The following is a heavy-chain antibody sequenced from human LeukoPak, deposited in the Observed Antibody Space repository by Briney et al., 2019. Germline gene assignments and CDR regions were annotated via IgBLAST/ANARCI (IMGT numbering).Heavy chain of an antibody. V-gene: IGHV4-4*02. D-gene: IGHD3-22*01. CDR2: MYLSGTT. CDR3: AGLVGRYSSGLYYYYFDY. J-gene: IGHJ4*02. Sequence: SETLSLTCTVSGDSINSLDLWSWVRQPSGKGLEWIGEMYLSGTTHSNPSVKSRVTISIDKSKNQFFLNLSSVTAADTAVYYCAGLVGRYSSGLYYYYFDYWGQGTLVTVSS. CDR1: GDSINSLDL.